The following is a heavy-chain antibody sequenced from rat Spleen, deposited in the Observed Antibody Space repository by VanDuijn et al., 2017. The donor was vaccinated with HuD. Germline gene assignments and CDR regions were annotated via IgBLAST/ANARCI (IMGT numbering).Heavy chain of an antibody. CDR3: TRGPTRFDY. CDR1: GYSITSNY. CDR2: ITYSGNT. J-gene: IGHJ2*01. Sequence: EVQLQESGPGLVKPSQSLSLPCSVPGYSITSNYWGWIRKFPENKMEWVGYITYSGNTHFNPSLKSRISITRDTSKNQFFLQLNSVTTEDTATYYCTRGPTRFDYWGQGVMVTVSS. V-gene: IGHV3-1*01. D-gene: IGHD1-10*01.